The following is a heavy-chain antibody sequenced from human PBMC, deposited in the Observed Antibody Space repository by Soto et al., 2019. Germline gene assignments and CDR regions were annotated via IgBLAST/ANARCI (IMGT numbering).Heavy chain of an antibody. CDR3: AREPKYSGYDYYYYGMDV. Sequence: ASVKVSCKASGYTFTSYGISWVRQAPGQGLEWMGWISAYNGNTNYAQKLQGRVTMTTDTSTSTAYMELRSLRSDDTAVYYCAREPKYSGYDYYYYGMDVWGQGTTVTVSS. V-gene: IGHV1-18*01. CDR1: GYTFTSYG. J-gene: IGHJ6*02. D-gene: IGHD5-12*01. CDR2: ISAYNGNT.